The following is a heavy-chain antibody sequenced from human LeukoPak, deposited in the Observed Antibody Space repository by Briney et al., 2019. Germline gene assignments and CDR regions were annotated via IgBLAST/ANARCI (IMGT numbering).Heavy chain of an antibody. CDR3: AKAKDYGDPWYVDY. J-gene: IGHJ4*02. CDR1: GFTFSSFA. D-gene: IGHD4-17*01. Sequence: PGGSLRLSCAASGFTFSSFAVSWVRQAPGKGLEWVSGISDSGGSTYYADSVKGRFTISRDNSKNTLYLQMNSLRAEDTAVYYCAKAKDYGDPWYVDYWGQGTLVTVSS. CDR2: ISDSGGST. V-gene: IGHV3-23*01.